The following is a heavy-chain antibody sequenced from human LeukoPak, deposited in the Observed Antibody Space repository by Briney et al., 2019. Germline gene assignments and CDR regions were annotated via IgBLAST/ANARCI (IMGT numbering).Heavy chain of an antibody. D-gene: IGHD6-19*01. CDR1: GFTFTDAW. Sequence: GGSLRLSCATSGFTFTDAWMSWVRQAPGKGLEWVSAIGGSGGSTYYADSVKGRFTISRDNSKSMLYLQMNSLRAEDTAVYYCAKATSGWYFDYWGQGTLVTVSS. V-gene: IGHV3-23*01. CDR2: IGGSGGST. CDR3: AKATSGWYFDY. J-gene: IGHJ4*02.